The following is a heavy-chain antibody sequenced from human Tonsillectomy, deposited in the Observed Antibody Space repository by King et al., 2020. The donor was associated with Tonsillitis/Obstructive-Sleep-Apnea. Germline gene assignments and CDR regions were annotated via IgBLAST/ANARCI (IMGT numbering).Heavy chain of an antibody. CDR1: GGSISSYY. D-gene: IGHD4-23*01. CDR3: ARGGLAGNYYFDY. J-gene: IGHJ4*02. Sequence: VQLQESGPGLVKPSETLSLTCTVSGGSISSYYWSWIRQPPGKGLEWIGYIYYSGSTNYNPSLKSRVTISVDTSKNQFSLKLSSVTAADTAVYYCARGGLAGNYYFDYWGQGTLVTVSS. V-gene: IGHV4-59*01. CDR2: IYYSGST.